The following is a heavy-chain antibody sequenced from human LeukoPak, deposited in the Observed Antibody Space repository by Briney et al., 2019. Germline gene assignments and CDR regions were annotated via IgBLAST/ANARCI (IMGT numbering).Heavy chain of an antibody. CDR2: IIPIFGTA. CDR1: GYTFSGFY. D-gene: IGHD1-7*01. J-gene: IGHJ4*02. V-gene: IGHV1-69*06. Sequence: GASVKVPCKASGYTFSGFYIHWVRQAPGQGLEWMGGIIPIFGTANYAQKFQGRVTITADKSTSTAYMELSSLRSEDTAVYYCASPGDGTTSFLRMDFDYWGQGTLVTVSS. CDR3: ASPGDGTTSFLRMDFDY.